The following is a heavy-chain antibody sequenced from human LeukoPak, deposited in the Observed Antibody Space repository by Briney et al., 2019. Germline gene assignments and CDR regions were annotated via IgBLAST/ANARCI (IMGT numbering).Heavy chain of an antibody. CDR3: TTDSVDKLWWWQEHLEIDY. V-gene: IGHV3-15*07. CDR1: GFTFSNYG. Sequence: PGGSLRLSCAASGFTFSNYGMNWVRQAPGKGLEWVGRIKSKTDGGTTDYAAPVNGRFTISRDDSKNTLYLQMNSLKTEDTAVYYCTTDSVDKLWWWQEHLEIDYWGQGTLVTVSS. CDR2: IKSKTDGGTT. D-gene: IGHD2-21*01. J-gene: IGHJ4*02.